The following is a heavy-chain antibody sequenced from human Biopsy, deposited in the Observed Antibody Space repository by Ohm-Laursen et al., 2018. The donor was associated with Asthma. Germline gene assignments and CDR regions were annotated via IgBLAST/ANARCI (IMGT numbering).Heavy chain of an antibody. CDR1: GFTFRSYA. CDR2: GGGYYDGGLK. J-gene: IGHJ6*02. Sequence: SLRLSCAASGFTFRSYAMHWVRQAPGKGLEWVAVGGGYYDGGLKYYADSVNGRFTVSRDDSKNTLYLQMDSLRAEDTAVYYCASYEVVTAILPMDVWGQGTTVTVSS. D-gene: IGHD2-21*02. V-gene: IGHV3-30-3*01. CDR3: ASYEVVTAILPMDV.